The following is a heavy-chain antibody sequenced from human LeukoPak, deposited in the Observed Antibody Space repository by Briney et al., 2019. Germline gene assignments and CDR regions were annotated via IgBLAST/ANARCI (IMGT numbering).Heavy chain of an antibody. CDR2: SSTNGGRT. J-gene: IGHJ4*02. V-gene: IGHV3-64D*08. CDR3: PLPTLGY. CDR1: GFTFSSYA. Sequence: PGGSLRLSCSASGFTFSSYAMHWVRQAPGKGLQYVSGSSTNGGRTYYADSVKDRFTISRDNSKNTLYLQMSSLRLEDTAVYYCPLPTLGYWGQGTLVTVSS.